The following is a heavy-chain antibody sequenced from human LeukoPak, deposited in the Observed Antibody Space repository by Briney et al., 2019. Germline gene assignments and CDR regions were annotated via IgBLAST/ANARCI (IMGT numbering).Heavy chain of an antibody. V-gene: IGHV4-39*02. D-gene: IGHD6-19*01. CDR2: TYYSGNT. CDR1: GGSISSSIYS. Sequence: PSETLSLTCAVSGGSISSSIYSWGWIRQPPGKGLEYIGTTYYSGNTYYNPSLKSRVTISVDTSKNHFSLNLSSVTAADTAVYYCAKCYSSGWYQDAFDIWGQGTMVTVSS. J-gene: IGHJ3*02. CDR3: AKCYSSGWYQDAFDI.